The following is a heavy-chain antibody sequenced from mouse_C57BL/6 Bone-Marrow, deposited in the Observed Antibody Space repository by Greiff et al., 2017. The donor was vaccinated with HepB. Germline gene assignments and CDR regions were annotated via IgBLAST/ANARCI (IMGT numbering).Heavy chain of an antibody. J-gene: IGHJ4*01. Sequence: DVMLVESGGGLVQPGGSLKLSCAASGFTFSDYYMYWVRQTPEKRLEWVAYISNGGGSTYYPDTVKGRFTISRDNAKNTLYLQMSRLKSEDTAMYYCARGIYYGLMDYWGQGTSVTVSS. CDR1: GFTFSDYY. D-gene: IGHD2-1*01. CDR2: ISNGGGST. CDR3: ARGIYYGLMDY. V-gene: IGHV5-12*01.